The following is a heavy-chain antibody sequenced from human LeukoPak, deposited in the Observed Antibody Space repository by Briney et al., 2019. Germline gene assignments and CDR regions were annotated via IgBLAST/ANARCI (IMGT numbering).Heavy chain of an antibody. D-gene: IGHD2-2*01. V-gene: IGHV3-30*02. CDR2: IRYDGSNK. J-gene: IGHJ4*02. Sequence: GGSLRLSCAASGFTLSSYGMHWVRQAPGKGLEWVAFIRYDGSNKYYADSVKGRFTISRDNSKNTLYLQMNSLRAEDTAVYYCAKLPTEYCSSTSCFGPLTYYFDYWGQGTLVTVSS. CDR3: AKLPTEYCSSTSCFGPLTYYFDY. CDR1: GFTLSSYG.